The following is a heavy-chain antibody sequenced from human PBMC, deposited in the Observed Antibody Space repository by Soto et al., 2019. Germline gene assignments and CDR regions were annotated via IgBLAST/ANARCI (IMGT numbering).Heavy chain of an antibody. CDR3: AKGQLDYYYYYGMDV. J-gene: IGHJ6*02. V-gene: IGHV3-9*01. Sequence: SLKISCEASGFMFSTYLMSWVRQAPGKGLEWVSGISWNSGSIGYADSVKGRFTISRDNAKNSLYLQMNSLRAEDTALYYCAKGQLDYYYYYGMDVWGQGTTVTVSS. CDR1: GFMFSTYL. D-gene: IGHD6-13*01. CDR2: ISWNSGSI.